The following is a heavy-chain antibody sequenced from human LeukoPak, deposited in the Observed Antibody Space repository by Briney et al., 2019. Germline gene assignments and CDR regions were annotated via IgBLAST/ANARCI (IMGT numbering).Heavy chain of an antibody. CDR2: IYPSDSDI. CDR3: ARRMVRGVITSPFDY. V-gene: IGHV5-51*01. J-gene: IGHJ4*02. D-gene: IGHD3-10*01. CDR1: GYSFTRYW. Sequence: GESLKISCKGSGYSFTRYWIGWVRRMPGKGLEWMGIIYPSDSDIRYSPSFQGQVTISADKSISTAYLQWSSLKASDSAMYYCARRMVRGVITSPFDYWGQGTLVTVSS.